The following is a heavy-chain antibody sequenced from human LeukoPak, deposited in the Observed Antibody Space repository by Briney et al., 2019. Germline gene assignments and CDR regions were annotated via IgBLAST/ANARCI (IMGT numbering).Heavy chain of an antibody. D-gene: IGHD3-10*01. Sequence: SETLSLTCTVSGYSISSGFYWGLIRQPPGKGLEWIGSIYHSGSTYYNPSLKSRVTISVDTSKNQFSLKLSSVTAADTAVYYCARHYYGSGRGNWFDPWGQGTLVTVSS. CDR2: IYHSGST. V-gene: IGHV4-38-2*02. J-gene: IGHJ5*02. CDR1: GYSISSGFY. CDR3: ARHYYGSGRGNWFDP.